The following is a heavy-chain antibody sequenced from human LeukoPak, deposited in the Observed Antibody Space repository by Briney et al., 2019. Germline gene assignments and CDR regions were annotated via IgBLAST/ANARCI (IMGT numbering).Heavy chain of an antibody. Sequence: SETLSLTCSVSGGSISTYYWNWIRQSPGKGLEWIGYIYDSGSTNYNPSLKSRVSISVDTSKNQFSLRLSSVTAADTAVYYCARHGYSYGPYYMDVRGKGTTVTVSS. D-gene: IGHD5-18*01. CDR2: IYDSGST. CDR1: GGSISTYY. V-gene: IGHV4-59*08. J-gene: IGHJ6*03. CDR3: ARHGYSYGPYYMDV.